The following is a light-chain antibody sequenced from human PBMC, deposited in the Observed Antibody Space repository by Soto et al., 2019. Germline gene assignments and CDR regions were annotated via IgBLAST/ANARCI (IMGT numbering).Light chain of an antibody. J-gene: IGKJ4*01. V-gene: IGKV3-20*01. CDR3: QQYGSSPFT. CDR1: QSVSSGR. Sequence: EIVLTQSPGTLSLSPGQRATLSCRASQSVSSGRLAWYQQTPGQAPRLLIYGASSRATGTPDRFSGSGSGTDFTLSISRLEPEDFAMYYCQQYGSSPFTFGGGTKVEIK. CDR2: GAS.